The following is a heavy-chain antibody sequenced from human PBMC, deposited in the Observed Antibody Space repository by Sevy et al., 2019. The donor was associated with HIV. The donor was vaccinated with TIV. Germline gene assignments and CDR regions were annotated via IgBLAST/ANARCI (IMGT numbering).Heavy chain of an antibody. CDR2: IKSKIDGATR. V-gene: IGHV3-15*01. Sequence: GGSLRLSCAASGFTFSNAWMSWVRQAPGKGLEWVGRIKSKIDGATRDLAAPVKGRITISRDDSRNTLYLKMNSLKTEDTGVYYCATGLGKSDFDYWGQGTLVTVSS. CDR3: ATGLGKSDFDY. CDR1: GFTFSNAW. D-gene: IGHD3-9*01. J-gene: IGHJ4*02.